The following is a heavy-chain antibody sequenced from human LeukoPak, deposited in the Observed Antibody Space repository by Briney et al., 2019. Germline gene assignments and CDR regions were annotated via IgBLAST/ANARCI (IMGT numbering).Heavy chain of an antibody. V-gene: IGHV1-2*02. CDR1: GYTFTGYY. Sequence: ASVKVSCKASGYTFTGYYMHWVRQAPGQGLEWMGWINPNSGGTNYAQKFQGRVTMTRDTSISTAYMELSRLRSDDTAVYYCATGGDDIVVVPAAHNWFDPWGQGTLVTVSS. D-gene: IGHD2-2*01. CDR2: INPNSGGT. J-gene: IGHJ5*02. CDR3: ATGGDDIVVVPAAHNWFDP.